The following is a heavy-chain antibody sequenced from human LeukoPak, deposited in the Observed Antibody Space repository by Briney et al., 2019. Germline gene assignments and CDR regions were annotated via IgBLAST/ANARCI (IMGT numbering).Heavy chain of an antibody. CDR2: FYSSGST. CDR1: GGSISSGSYY. Sequence: SETLSLTCTVSGGSISSGSYYWNWIRQPAGKGLEWIGRFYSSGSTNYNPSIKSRVTISVDTSKNQFSLKLSSVTAADMAVYYCARAGGLFCTSTSCHNWFDPWGQGTLVTVSS. J-gene: IGHJ5*02. V-gene: IGHV4-61*02. CDR3: ARAGGLFCTSTSCHNWFDP. D-gene: IGHD2-2*01.